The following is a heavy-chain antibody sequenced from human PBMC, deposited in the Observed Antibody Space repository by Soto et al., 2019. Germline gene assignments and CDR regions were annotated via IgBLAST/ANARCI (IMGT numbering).Heavy chain of an antibody. V-gene: IGHV4-59*01. CDR1: GGSISSYY. J-gene: IGHJ5*02. Sequence: SETLSLTCTVSGGSISSYYWSWIRQPPGKGLERIAYIYYSGSTEYNPSLKSRVTISVDTSKNQFSLKLSSVTAADTAVYYCARGVIEFDPWGQGTLVTVSS. CDR2: IYYSGST. CDR3: ARGVIEFDP. D-gene: IGHD3-16*02.